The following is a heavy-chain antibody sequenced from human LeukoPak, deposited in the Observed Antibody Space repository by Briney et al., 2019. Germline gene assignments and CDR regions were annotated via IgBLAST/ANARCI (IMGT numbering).Heavy chain of an antibody. CDR2: ISTYNGNT. V-gene: IGHV1-18*01. CDR3: ASQKSDYDILTGYSFNWFDP. CDR1: GYTFTSYG. Sequence: ASVKVSCKASGYTFTSYGISWVRQAPGQGLEWMGWISTYNGNTNYAQKLQGRVTMTTDTSTSTAYMELRSLRSDDTAVYYCASQKSDYDILTGYSFNWFDPWGQGTLVTVSS. J-gene: IGHJ5*02. D-gene: IGHD3-9*01.